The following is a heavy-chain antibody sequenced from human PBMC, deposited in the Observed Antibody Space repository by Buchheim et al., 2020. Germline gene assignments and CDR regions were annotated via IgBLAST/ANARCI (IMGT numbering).Heavy chain of an antibody. D-gene: IGHD2-2*01. V-gene: IGHV5-51*01. Sequence: EVQLVQSGAEVKKPGESLKISCKGSGYSFISYWIGWVRQMPGKGLEWMGIIYPGDSDTRYSPSFQGQVTISADKSISTAYPQWSSLKASDTAMYYCARIGYCISTSCLPPFSFDYWGQGTL. CDR3: ARIGYCISTSCLPPFSFDY. CDR1: GYSFISYW. CDR2: IYPGDSDT. J-gene: IGHJ4*02.